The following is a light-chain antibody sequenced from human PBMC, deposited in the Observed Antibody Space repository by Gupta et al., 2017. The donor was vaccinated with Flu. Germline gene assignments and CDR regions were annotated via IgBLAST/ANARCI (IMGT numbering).Light chain of an antibody. CDR2: KAS. CDR1: QRSDSW. V-gene: IGKV1-5*03. Sequence: DIQMTKSPSTLSASVGDRVTITCRASQRSDSWLAWYQQKPGKAPKLLIYKASNLESGVPSRFSGSGSGTEFTLTISSLQPDDFATYYCQQYRSYPWTFGQGTTVEIQ. CDR3: QQYRSYPWT. J-gene: IGKJ1*01.